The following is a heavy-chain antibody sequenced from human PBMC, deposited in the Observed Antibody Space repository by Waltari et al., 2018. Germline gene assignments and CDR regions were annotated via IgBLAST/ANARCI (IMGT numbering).Heavy chain of an antibody. CDR2: VDPEDGET. V-gene: IGHV1-69-2*01. J-gene: IGHJ6*02. CDR3: APTLGVAGTARDYYGMDV. D-gene: IGHD6-19*01. CDR1: GYTFTDYY. Sequence: EVQLVQSGAEVKKPGATVKISCKVSGYTFTDYYMHWVQQAPGKGLEWMGLVDPEDGETIYAEKFQGRVTITADTSTDTAYMELSSLRSEDTAVYYCAPTLGVAGTARDYYGMDVWGQGTTVTVSS.